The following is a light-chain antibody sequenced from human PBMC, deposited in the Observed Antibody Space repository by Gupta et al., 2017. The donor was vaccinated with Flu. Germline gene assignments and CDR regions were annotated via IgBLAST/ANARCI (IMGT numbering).Light chain of an antibody. CDR1: TLSTHY. J-gene: IGLJ3*02. V-gene: IGLV3-25*03. CDR3: QSADNSGAYVV. CDR2: KDT. Sequence: GLTARCTGSGDTLSTHYPFWYQQKRGRAPVLLIFKDTEGPSGIPERFSCANSGTTVTLTISGVQAEDEAAYYCQSADNSGAYVVFGGGTRLTVL.